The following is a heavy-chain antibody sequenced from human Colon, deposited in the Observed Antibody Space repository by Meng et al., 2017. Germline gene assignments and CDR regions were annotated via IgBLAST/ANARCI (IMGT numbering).Heavy chain of an antibody. D-gene: IGHD4-17*01. CDR3: ARDRKHYGERGWFDP. Sequence: QVRLPEACPGLVQPSQPLSLTCTVSGGSISSGDYYWSWIRQPPGKGLEWIGYIYYSGSTYSNASLKSRVTISIDRSKNQFSLKLSSVTAADTAVYYCARDRKHYGERGWFDPWGQGTLVTVSS. CDR2: IYYSGST. CDR1: GGSISSGDYY. V-gene: IGHV4-30-4*01. J-gene: IGHJ5*02.